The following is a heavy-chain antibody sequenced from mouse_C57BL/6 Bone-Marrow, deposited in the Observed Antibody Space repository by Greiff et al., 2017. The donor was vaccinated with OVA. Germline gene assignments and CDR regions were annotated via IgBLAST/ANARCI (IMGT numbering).Heavy chain of an antibody. CDR1: GYTFTDYY. J-gene: IGHJ3*01. D-gene: IGHD1-1*02. CDR3: ARYLWGY. Sequence: VQLQQSGPVLVKPGASVKMSCKASGYTFTDYYMNWVKQSHGKSLEWIGVINPYNGGTSYNQKFKGKATLTVDTSSSTAYMQLSSLTSEDSAVYYCARYLWGYWGQGTLVTVSA. V-gene: IGHV1-19*01. CDR2: INPYNGGT.